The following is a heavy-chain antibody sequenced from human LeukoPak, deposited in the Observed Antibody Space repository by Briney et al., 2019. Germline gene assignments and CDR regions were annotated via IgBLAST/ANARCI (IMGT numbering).Heavy chain of an antibody. V-gene: IGHV3-30*02. J-gene: IGHJ5*01. D-gene: IGHD3-10*01. CDR2: IRYDGSNK. CDR3: ASLSPFGGAPTGGVESAGNWFDS. CDR1: GFTFSSYG. Sequence: GGSLRLSCAASGFTFSSYGMHWVRQAPGKGLEWVAFIRYDGSNKYYADSVKGRFTISRDNSKNTLYLQMNSLRAEDTAVYYCASLSPFGGAPTGGVESAGNWFDSWGQGTLVIVSS.